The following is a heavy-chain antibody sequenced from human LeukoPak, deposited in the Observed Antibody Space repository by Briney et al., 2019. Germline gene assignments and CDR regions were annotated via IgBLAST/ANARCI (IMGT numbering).Heavy chain of an antibody. V-gene: IGHV4-39*07. Sequence: PSETLSLTCTVSGASISSSSYYWGWIRQPPGKGLEWIGYIYHSGSTYYNPSLKSRVTISVDRSKNQFSLKLSSVTAADTAVYYCARAPGIAARSVDYWGQGTLVTVSS. D-gene: IGHD6-6*01. J-gene: IGHJ4*02. CDR1: GASISSSSYY. CDR2: IYHSGST. CDR3: ARAPGIAARSVDY.